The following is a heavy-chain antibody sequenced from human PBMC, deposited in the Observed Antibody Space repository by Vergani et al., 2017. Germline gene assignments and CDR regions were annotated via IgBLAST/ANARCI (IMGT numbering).Heavy chain of an antibody. V-gene: IGHV4-38-2*01. Sequence: QVQLQESVPGLVKPSETLSLTCAVSGYSISSGYYWGWIRQPPGQGREWIGSIYHSGSTYYNPSLKSRVTISVDTSKNQFSLKLSSVTAADTAVYYCARPERSSGWFDPWGQGTLVTVSS. CDR3: ARPERSSGWFDP. J-gene: IGHJ5*02. CDR2: IYHSGST. CDR1: GYSISSGYY. D-gene: IGHD6-19*01.